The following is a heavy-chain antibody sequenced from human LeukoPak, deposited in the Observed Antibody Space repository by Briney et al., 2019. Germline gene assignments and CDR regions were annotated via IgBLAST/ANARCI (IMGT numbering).Heavy chain of an antibody. J-gene: IGHJ1*01. V-gene: IGHV3-21*01. D-gene: IGHD2-21*02. CDR1: GFSFSNYA. CDR3: ARGYCGGDCYGD. CDR2: IDGSSSHI. Sequence: GGSLRLSCAASGFSFSNYAMNWVRQAPGRGLEWVSSIDGSSSHIYYADSVKGRFTISRDNTKSSLYLQMNSLRAEDMAVYYCARGYCGGDCYGDWGQGTLVTVSS.